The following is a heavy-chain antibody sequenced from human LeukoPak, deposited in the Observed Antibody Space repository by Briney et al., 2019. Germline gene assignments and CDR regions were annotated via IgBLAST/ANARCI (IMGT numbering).Heavy chain of an antibody. V-gene: IGHV4-61*01. J-gene: IGHJ4*02. CDR1: GGSVSSSNYY. CDR2: FSYNVHS. CDR3: ARVSVAGTGPDY. Sequence: SRTLSLTCTVSGGSVSSSNYYWSWIRQPPGKGLEWVGFFSYNVHSDYNPSLKSRVTISVDTSKNQFSLRLSSVTAADTAIYYCARVSVAGTGPDYWGQGTLVTVSS. D-gene: IGHD6-13*01.